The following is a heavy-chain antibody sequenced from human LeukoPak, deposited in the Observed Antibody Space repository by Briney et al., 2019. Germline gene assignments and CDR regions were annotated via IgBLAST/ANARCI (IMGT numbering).Heavy chain of an antibody. J-gene: IGHJ4*02. CDR1: GGSISSGDYY. V-gene: IGHV4-30-4*08. Sequence: PSETLSLTCTVSGGSISSGDYYWSWIRQPPGKGLEWIGYIYYGGSTYYNPSLKSRVTISVDTSKNQFSLKLSSVTAADTAVYYCARDHYYDSSGTRNFDYWGQGTLVTVSS. CDR2: IYYGGST. D-gene: IGHD3-22*01. CDR3: ARDHYYDSSGTRNFDY.